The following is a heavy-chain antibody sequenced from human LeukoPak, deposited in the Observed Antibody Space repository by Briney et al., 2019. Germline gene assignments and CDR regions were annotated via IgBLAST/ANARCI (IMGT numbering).Heavy chain of an antibody. CDR3: AREGNGSGSYYFGLDY. CDR2: ISGDGGST. V-gene: IGHV3-43*02. J-gene: IGHJ4*02. D-gene: IGHD3-10*01. Sequence: GGSLRLSCAASGFTFDDYAMHWVRQAPGKGLEWVSLISGDGGSTYYADSVKGRFTISRDNAKNSLYLQMNSLRAEDTAVYYCAREGNGSGSYYFGLDYWGQGTLVTVSS. CDR1: GFTFDDYA.